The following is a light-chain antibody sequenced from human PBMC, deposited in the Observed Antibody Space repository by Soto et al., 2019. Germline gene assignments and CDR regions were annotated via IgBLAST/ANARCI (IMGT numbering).Light chain of an antibody. Sequence: EIVLTQSPGTLSLSPGEGATLSCWASQSVSGNFVAWYQVKPGQAPRLVVYGASTRASGFPDRFSGSGSGTDFTLTISSLYPEDFAMYYCQVYNSSPWTFGQGTKVEI. CDR2: GAS. CDR3: QVYNSSPWT. V-gene: IGKV3-20*01. CDR1: QSVSGNF. J-gene: IGKJ1*01.